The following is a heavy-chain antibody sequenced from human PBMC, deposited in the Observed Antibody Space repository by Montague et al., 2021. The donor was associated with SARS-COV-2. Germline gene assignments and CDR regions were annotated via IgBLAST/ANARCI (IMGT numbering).Heavy chain of an antibody. CDR2: IYYSGGT. V-gene: IGHV4-59*08. CDR3: ARTTYFDLASIYYYVMVV. CDR1: GGSINNYY. Sequence: SETLSLTCTVSGGSINNYYWSWIRQPPGRGLEWIGYIYYSGGTEYSPSLKSRVTMSIDTSKNQFSLRLNSVTAADTAVYFCARTTYFDLASIYYYVMVVWGQGTTVTVSS. D-gene: IGHD3-9*01. J-gene: IGHJ6*02.